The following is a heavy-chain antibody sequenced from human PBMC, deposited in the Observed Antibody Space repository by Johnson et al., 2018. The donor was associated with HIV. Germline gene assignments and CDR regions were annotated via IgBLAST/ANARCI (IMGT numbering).Heavy chain of an antibody. CDR2: INWNGGNT. Sequence: MLLVESGGGLVQPGGSLRLSCAASGFTFDDYGMSWVRQAPGNGLEWVSGINWNGGNTDYADSVKGRFTISRDNAKNSLYLRMNSLRAEDTALYYCARENGGNSDVVDAFDVWGQGTMVTVT. CDR1: GFTFDDYG. V-gene: IGHV3-20*04. D-gene: IGHD4-23*01. J-gene: IGHJ3*01. CDR3: ARENGGNSDVVDAFDV.